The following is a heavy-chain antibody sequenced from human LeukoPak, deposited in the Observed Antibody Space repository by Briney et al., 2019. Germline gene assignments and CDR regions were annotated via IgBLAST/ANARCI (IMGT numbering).Heavy chain of an antibody. Sequence: RALILSCAASGFTFSSYAMHWVRQAPGKGLEWVAVISYDGSNKYYADSVKGRFAISRDNSKTTLYLQMNSLRAEDTAVYYCARDPDDSSGSPFDYWGQGTLVTVSS. J-gene: IGHJ4*02. CDR2: ISYDGSNK. D-gene: IGHD3-22*01. CDR1: GFTFSSYA. V-gene: IGHV3-30*09. CDR3: ARDPDDSSGSPFDY.